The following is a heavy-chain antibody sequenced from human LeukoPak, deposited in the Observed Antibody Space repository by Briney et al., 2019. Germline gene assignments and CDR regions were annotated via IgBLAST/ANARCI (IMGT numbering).Heavy chain of an antibody. CDR2: IYSGGSK. J-gene: IGHJ4*02. CDR1: GFTVSSNY. CDR3: ASGYYFDY. V-gene: IGHV3-53*01. Sequence: GSLRLSCAASGFTVSSNYMNWVRQAPGKGLEWVSVIYSGGSKYYADSVKGRFTISRDSSKNTLYLQMNSLRADDTAVYYCASGYYFDYWGQGTLVTVSS.